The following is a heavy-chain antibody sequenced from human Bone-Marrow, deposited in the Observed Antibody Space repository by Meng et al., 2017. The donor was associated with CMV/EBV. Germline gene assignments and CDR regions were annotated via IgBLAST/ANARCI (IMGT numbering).Heavy chain of an antibody. CDR2: INPNSGGT. CDR1: GYTFTGYY. J-gene: IGHJ6*01. D-gene: IGHD2-2*01. CDR3: AREKGGPYCSSTSCPTGYGMDV. V-gene: IGHV1-2*02. Sequence: ASVKVSCKASGYTFTGYYIHWVRQAPGQGLEWMGWINPNSGGTNYAQKFQGRVTMTRDTSINTAYMELSRLRSDDTAVYYCAREKGGPYCSSTSCPTGYGMDVWGQGTTVTVSS.